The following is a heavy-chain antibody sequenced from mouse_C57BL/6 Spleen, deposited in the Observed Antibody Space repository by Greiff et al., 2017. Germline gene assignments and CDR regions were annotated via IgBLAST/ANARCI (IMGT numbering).Heavy chain of an antibody. D-gene: IGHD1-1*01. CDR1: GYTFTDYN. CDR3: ARVGSSPFDY. V-gene: IGHV1-18*01. J-gene: IGHJ2*01. Sequence: VQPQQSGPELVKPGASVKIPCKASGYTFTDYNLDWVKQSHGKSLEWIGDINPNNGSTIYNQKFKGKATLTVDKSSRTAYMELRSLTSEDTAVYDCARVGSSPFDYWGQGTTLTVTS. CDR2: INPNNGST.